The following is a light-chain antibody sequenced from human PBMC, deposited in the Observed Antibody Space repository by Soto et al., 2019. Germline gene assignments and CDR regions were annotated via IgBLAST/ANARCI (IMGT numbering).Light chain of an antibody. CDR1: SSDVGGYND. CDR3: SSFAGRTPYV. V-gene: IGLV2-8*01. J-gene: IGLJ1*01. CDR2: EVS. Sequence: QSALTQPPSASGSPGQSVTISCTGTSSDVGGYNDVSWYQQHPGKAPKLIIYEVSKRPSGVPDRVSGSKSGNTASLTVSGLQAEDEADYYCSSFAGRTPYVFGTGTQLTVL.